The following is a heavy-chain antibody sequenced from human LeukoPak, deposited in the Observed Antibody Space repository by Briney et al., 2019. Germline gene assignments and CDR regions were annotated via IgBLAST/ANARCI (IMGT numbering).Heavy chain of an antibody. Sequence: SETLSLTCTVSGGSISSYYWSWIRQPPGKGLEWIGYIYYSGSTNYNPSLESRVTISVDTSKNQFSLKLSSVTAADTAVYYCARGGRNYYGSGSYTPNWFDPWGQGTLVTVSS. CDR3: ARGGRNYYGSGSYTPNWFDP. J-gene: IGHJ5*02. CDR1: GGSISSYY. CDR2: IYYSGST. V-gene: IGHV4-59*01. D-gene: IGHD3-10*01.